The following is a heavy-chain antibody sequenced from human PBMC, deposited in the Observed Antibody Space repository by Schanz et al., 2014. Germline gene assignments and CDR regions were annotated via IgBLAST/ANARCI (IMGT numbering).Heavy chain of an antibody. J-gene: IGHJ6*02. CDR2: IFFRGST. CDR3: YGMDV. CDR1: GGSISSGGYS. V-gene: IGHV4-30-4*07. Sequence: QVQLQESGPGLVKPSQTLSLTCAVSGGSISSGGYSWSWIRQPPGKGLEWLGYIFFRGSTYYNPSLKGRVTISIDTSTTHSSLRLTSVTAADTAVYYCYGMDVWGQGTTVTVSS.